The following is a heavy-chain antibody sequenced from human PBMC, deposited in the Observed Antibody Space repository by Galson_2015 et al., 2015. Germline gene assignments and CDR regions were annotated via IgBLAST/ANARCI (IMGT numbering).Heavy chain of an antibody. J-gene: IGHJ4*02. V-gene: IGHV1-46*01. CDR1: GYTLTDYY. CDR3: ARAPVATDGFFDY. CDR2: INPSGGST. Sequence: SVKVSCKASGYTLTDYYMHWVRQAPGQGLKWMGIINPSGGSTTYAQKFQGRVTMTRDTSTSTVYMELSSLRSEDTAVFYCARAPVATDGFFDYWGQGTLVTVSS. D-gene: IGHD5-12*01.